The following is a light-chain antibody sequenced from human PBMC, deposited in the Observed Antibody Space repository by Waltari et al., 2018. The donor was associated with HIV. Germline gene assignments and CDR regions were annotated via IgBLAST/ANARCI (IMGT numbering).Light chain of an antibody. Sequence: QPVVTQEPSLTVSPGGTVTLPSCSVPGALTSGHSSYWFQQKPGQAPRTLIYDTSDKHSWTPARFSGSLLGGKAALTLSGAQPEDEAVYYCLLSYSGAWVFGGGTKLTVL. CDR3: LLSYSGAWV. CDR1: PGALTSGHS. CDR2: DTS. J-gene: IGLJ3*02. V-gene: IGLV7-46*01.